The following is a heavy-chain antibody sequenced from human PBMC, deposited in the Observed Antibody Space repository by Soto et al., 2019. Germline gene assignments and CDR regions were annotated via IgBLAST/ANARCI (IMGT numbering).Heavy chain of an antibody. V-gene: IGHV3-21*01. J-gene: IGHJ4*02. CDR1: GFTFSSYS. CDR3: ARESMGLTGTTSRFDY. CDR2: ISSSSSYI. D-gene: IGHD1-7*01. Sequence: EVQLVESGGGLVKPGGSLRLSCAASGFTFSSYSMNWVRQAPGKGLEWVSSISSSSSYIYYADSVKGRFTISRDNAKNSLYLQMNSLRAEDTAVYYCARESMGLTGTTSRFDYWGQGTLVTVSS.